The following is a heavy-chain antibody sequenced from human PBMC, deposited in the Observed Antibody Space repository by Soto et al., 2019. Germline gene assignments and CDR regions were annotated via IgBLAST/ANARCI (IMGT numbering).Heavy chain of an antibody. CDR2: IYYSGST. D-gene: IGHD6-19*01. J-gene: IGHJ5*02. Sequence: SETLSLTCTVSGGSVSSGSYYWSWIRQPPGKGLEWIGYIYYSGSTYYNPSLKSRVTISVDTSKNQFSLKLSSVTTADTAVYYCAREVYSSGWNYNWFDPWGQGTLVTVSS. V-gene: IGHV4-31*03. CDR3: AREVYSSGWNYNWFDP. CDR1: GGSVSSGSYY.